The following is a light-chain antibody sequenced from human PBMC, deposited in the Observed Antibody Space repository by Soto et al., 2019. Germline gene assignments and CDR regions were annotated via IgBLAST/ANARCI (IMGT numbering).Light chain of an antibody. CDR3: QQYGDRPRT. V-gene: IGKV3-15*01. CDR2: DAS. CDR1: QYIGSA. J-gene: IGKJ5*01. Sequence: EVVLSRSPATRSGSPFVPGTLSCEASQYIGSAVAWYHQRSGQAPRLLIFDASIRVPTTPARFSGSVSGTEFTLTISSLESEDFAVYFCQQYGDRPRTFGQGTRLEIK.